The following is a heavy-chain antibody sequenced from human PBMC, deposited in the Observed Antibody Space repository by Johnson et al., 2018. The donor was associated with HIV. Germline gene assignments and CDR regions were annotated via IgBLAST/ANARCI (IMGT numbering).Heavy chain of an antibody. J-gene: IGHJ3*02. Sequence: VQLVESGGGLIQPGGSLRLSCAASGFTVSSNYMNWVRQPPGEGLEWVSTVGGSTSSTSYADSVKGRFTISRDNSNNTLYLQMNSLRAEDTAVYYCAKGMYYYDSSGYYLDAFDIWGQGTMVTVSS. CDR2: GGSTSST. CDR1: GFTVSSNY. CDR3: AKGMYYYDSSGYYLDAFDI. V-gene: IGHV3-53*01. D-gene: IGHD3-22*01.